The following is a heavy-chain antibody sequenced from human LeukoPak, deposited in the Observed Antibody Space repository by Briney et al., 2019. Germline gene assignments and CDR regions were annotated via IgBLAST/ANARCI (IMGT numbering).Heavy chain of an antibody. Sequence: SETLSLTCTVSGGSISSSSYYWGWIRQPPGKGLEWIGSIYYSGSTYYNPSLKSRVTMSVDTSKNQFSLKLTSVTAADTAVYYCARTTLGYSYGLQDYWGQGTLVTVSS. CDR3: ARTTLGYSYGLQDY. CDR1: GGSISSSSYY. D-gene: IGHD5-18*01. CDR2: IYYSGST. V-gene: IGHV4-39*07. J-gene: IGHJ4*02.